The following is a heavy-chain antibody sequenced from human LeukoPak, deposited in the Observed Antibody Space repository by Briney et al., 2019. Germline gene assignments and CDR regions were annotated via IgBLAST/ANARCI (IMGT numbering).Heavy chain of an antibody. CDR1: GFTFSSYG. V-gene: IGHV3-30*03. J-gene: IGHJ4*02. CDR2: ISYDGSNK. CDR3: ARTLTFGGVIVSASLDY. Sequence: PGRSRRLSCAASGFTFSSYGMHWVRQAPGKGLEWVAVISYDGSNKYYADSVKGRFTISRDNAKNSLYLQMNSLRAEDTAMYYCARTLTFGGVIVSASLDYWGLGILVTVSS. D-gene: IGHD3-16*02.